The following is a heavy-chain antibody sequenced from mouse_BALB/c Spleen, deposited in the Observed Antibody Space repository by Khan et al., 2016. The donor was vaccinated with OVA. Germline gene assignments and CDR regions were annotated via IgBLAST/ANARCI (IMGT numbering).Heavy chain of an antibody. J-gene: IGHJ2*01. CDR2: ISGDSSTI. V-gene: IGHV5-17*02. CDR3: ATSYYYGYYFDY. D-gene: IGHD1-1*01. CDR1: GFTFSSYG. Sequence: EVQLVESGGGLVQPGGSRKLSCAASGFTFSSYGMHWVRQAPEKGLEWVAYISGDSSTIYYEDTVKGRFTISRDKPKNTLFLQMTSLMSEDTAMYYCATSYYYGYYFDYWGPGTTLTVSS.